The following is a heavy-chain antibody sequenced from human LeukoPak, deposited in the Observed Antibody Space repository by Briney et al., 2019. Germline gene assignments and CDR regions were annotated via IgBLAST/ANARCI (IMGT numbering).Heavy chain of an antibody. CDR2: INPNSGDT. Sequence: GASVKVSCKASGYTFTGYYMHWVRQAPGQGLEWMGWINPNSGDTNYAQKFQGRVTMTRDTSISTAYMELSRLKSDDTAVYYCARDLYDILTGYYSLLFDYWGQGTLVTVSS. D-gene: IGHD3-9*01. CDR1: GYTFTGYY. V-gene: IGHV1-2*02. CDR3: ARDLYDILTGYYSLLFDY. J-gene: IGHJ4*02.